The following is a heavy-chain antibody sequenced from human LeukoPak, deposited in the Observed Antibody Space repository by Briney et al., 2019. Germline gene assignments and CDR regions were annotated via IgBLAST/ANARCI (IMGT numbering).Heavy chain of an antibody. V-gene: IGHV3-9*01. J-gene: IGHJ5*02. D-gene: IGHD2-8*02. Sequence: GGSLRLSCAASGFTFDDFAMHWVRQAPGKGLEWVSGISWNSGSIGYADSVKGRFTISRDSAKNSLYLQMNSLRAEDTALYYCAKGASRDGGVSGAWGQGTLVTVSS. CDR3: AKGASRDGGVSGA. CDR1: GFTFDDFA. CDR2: ISWNSGSI.